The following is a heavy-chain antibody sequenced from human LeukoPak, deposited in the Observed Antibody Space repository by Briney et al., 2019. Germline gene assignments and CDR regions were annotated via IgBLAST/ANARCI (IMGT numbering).Heavy chain of an antibody. CDR2: IHHSGST. CDR3: ARGGPDIVVVPAATFSWYFDL. J-gene: IGHJ2*01. CDR1: GGSFSGYY. V-gene: IGHV4-34*01. Sequence: SETLSLTCAVYGGSFSGYYWSWIRQPPGKGLEWVGEIHHSGSTNYTPSLKSRVTISVDTSKNQFSLKLSSVTAADTAVYYCARGGPDIVVVPAATFSWYFDLWGRGTLVTVSS. D-gene: IGHD2-2*01.